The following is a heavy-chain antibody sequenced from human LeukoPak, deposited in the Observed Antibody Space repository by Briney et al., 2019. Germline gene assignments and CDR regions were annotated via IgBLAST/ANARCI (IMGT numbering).Heavy chain of an antibody. D-gene: IGHD1-20*01. V-gene: IGHV4-61*02. CDR1: GGSISSGSCY. CDR2: IYTSGST. J-gene: IGHJ5*02. Sequence: SETLSLTCTVSGGSISSGSCYWSWIRQPAGKGLEWIGRIYTSGSTNYNPSLKSRVTISVDTSKNQFSLKLSSVTAADTAVYYCARDNWIRPYNWFDPWGQGTLVTVSS. CDR3: ARDNWIRPYNWFDP.